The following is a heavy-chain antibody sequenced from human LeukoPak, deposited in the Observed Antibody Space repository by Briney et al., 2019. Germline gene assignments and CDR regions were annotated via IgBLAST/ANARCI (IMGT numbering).Heavy chain of an antibody. D-gene: IGHD4-17*01. CDR1: GFTFDDYA. CDR2: ISWNSGSR. CDR3: AKDIGDSGDYHGAFDI. Sequence: PGGSLRLSCAASGFTFDDYAMHWVRQAPGKGLEWVSGISWNSGSRGYADSVKGRFTISRDNAKNSLYLQMTSLRAADTALYYCAKDIGDSGDYHGAFDIWGQGTMVTVSS. J-gene: IGHJ3*02. V-gene: IGHV3-9*01.